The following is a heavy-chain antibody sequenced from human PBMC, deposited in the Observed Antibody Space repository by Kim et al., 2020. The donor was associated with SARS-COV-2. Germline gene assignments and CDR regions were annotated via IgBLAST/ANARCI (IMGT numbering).Heavy chain of an antibody. V-gene: IGHV4-4*07. D-gene: IGHD2-2*01. CDR2: IYTSGST. J-gene: IGHJ5*02. Sequence: SETLSLTCTVSGGSISSYYWSWIRQPAGKGLEWIGRIYTSGSTNYNPSLKSRVTMSVDTSKNQFSLKLSSVTAADTAVYYCARERGPRGSTRNIGGWFDPWGQGTLVTVSS. CDR1: GGSISSYY. CDR3: ARERGPRGSTRNIGGWFDP.